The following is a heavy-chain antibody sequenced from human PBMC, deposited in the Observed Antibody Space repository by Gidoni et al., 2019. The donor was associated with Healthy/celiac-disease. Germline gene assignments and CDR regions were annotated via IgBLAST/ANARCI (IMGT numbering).Heavy chain of an antibody. CDR1: GSIFSSYS. V-gene: IGHV3-21*01. CDR2: ISSSSDYI. J-gene: IGHJ6*02. Sequence: EVQLVESGGGLVKPGGSLRLSCAASGSIFSSYSINWVRQAPGKGLEWVSSISSSSDYIYYADSVKGRFTISRDNAKNSLYLQMNSLRAEDTAVYYCARDRGYYDVLNGMDVWGQGTTVTVSS. D-gene: IGHD3-9*01. CDR3: ARDRGYYDVLNGMDV.